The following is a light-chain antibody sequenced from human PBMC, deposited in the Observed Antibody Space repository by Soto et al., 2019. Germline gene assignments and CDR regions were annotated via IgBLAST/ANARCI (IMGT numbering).Light chain of an antibody. CDR3: QTWGTGIYVV. Sequence: QSVLTQSPSASASLGASVKLTCTLTSGHSTYAIAWHQQQPEKGPRYLMKVNSDGSHTKGDGIPDRFSGSSSGAERYLTISSLQSEDEAAYYCQTWGTGIYVVFGGGTKLTVL. V-gene: IGLV4-69*01. CDR1: SGHSTYA. CDR2: VNSDGSH. J-gene: IGLJ2*01.